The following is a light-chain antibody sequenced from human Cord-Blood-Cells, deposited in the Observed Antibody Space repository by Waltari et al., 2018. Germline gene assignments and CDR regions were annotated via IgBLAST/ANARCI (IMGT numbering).Light chain of an antibody. CDR1: SSDVGGYTL. J-gene: IGLJ2*01. CDR3: CSYAGSSTFVV. V-gene: IGLV2-23*03. Sequence: QSALTHTASVSGSPGQSIPIPCTGTSSDVGGYTLVSWYQQHPGKAPKLMIYEGSKRPSGVSNRFSGSKSGNTASLTISGLQAEDEADYYCCSYAGSSTFVVFGGGTKLTVL. CDR2: EGS.